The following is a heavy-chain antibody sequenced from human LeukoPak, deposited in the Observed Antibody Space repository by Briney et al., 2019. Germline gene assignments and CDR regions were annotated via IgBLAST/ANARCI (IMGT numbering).Heavy chain of an antibody. CDR3: ARVRVVPAATVDY. Sequence: ETLSLTCAVYGGSFSGYYWSWIRQPPGKGLEWIGEINHSGSTYYNPSLKSRDTISVDTSKNQFSLKLSSVTAADTAVYYCARVRVVPAATVDYWGQGTLVTVS. CDR1: GGSFSGYY. V-gene: IGHV4-34*01. D-gene: IGHD2-2*01. J-gene: IGHJ4*02. CDR2: INHSGST.